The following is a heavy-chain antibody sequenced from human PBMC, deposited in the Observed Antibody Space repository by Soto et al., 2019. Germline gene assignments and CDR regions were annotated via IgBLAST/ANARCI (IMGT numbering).Heavy chain of an antibody. J-gene: IGHJ6*02. V-gene: IGHV4-4*07. CDR1: GGSISSSF. Sequence: LSLTCTVSGGSISSSFWSWIRQPAGKGLEWIGRFYSIGKTNYNPSLRSRVTMSVDTSKNQFSLKLGSVTAADTAVYYCARDRGYCSRTGCYIEAPRSMWSDHYGMDVWGQGTTVTVS. CDR3: ARDRGYCSRTGCYIEAPRSMWSDHYGMDV. D-gene: IGHD2-2*02. CDR2: FYSIGKT.